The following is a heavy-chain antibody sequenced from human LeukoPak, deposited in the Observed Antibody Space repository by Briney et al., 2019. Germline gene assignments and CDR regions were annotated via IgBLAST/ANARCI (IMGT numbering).Heavy chain of an antibody. Sequence: GGSLRLSCAASGFSVSTYWMSWVRQAPGKGLEWVAVIWYDGSNKYYADSVKGRFTISRDNSKKTLNLQMNSLRAEDTAVYYCARDTRDFWSGYYYGMDVWGQGTTVTVSS. J-gene: IGHJ6*02. CDR3: ARDTRDFWSGYYYGMDV. CDR1: GFSVSTYW. D-gene: IGHD3-3*01. V-gene: IGHV3-33*08. CDR2: IWYDGSNK.